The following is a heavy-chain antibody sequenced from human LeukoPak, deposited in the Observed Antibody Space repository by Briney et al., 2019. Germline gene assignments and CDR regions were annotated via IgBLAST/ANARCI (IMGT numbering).Heavy chain of an antibody. D-gene: IGHD6-19*01. V-gene: IGHV1-18*04. J-gene: IGHJ4*02. CDR1: GYTFTSYG. Sequence: ASVKVSCKASGYTFTSYGISWVRQAPGQGLEWMGWISAYNGNTNYAQKLQGRVTMTTDTSTSTAYMELRSLRSDDTAVYYCARLSDSSGWGHFDYWGQGTLVTVSS. CDR2: ISAYNGNT. CDR3: ARLSDSSGWGHFDY.